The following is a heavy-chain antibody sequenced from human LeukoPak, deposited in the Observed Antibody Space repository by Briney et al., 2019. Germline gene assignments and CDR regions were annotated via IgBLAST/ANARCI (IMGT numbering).Heavy chain of an antibody. Sequence: GGSLRLSCAASEFTFSDYEMNWVRQAPGKGLEWVSAISGSGTNTYYADSVKGRFTISRDNSKNTLYLQMNSLRAEDTAVYYCARERYYDILTGYRWGQGTLVTVSS. D-gene: IGHD3-9*01. CDR1: EFTFSDYE. CDR2: ISGSGTNT. V-gene: IGHV3-23*01. CDR3: ARERYYDILTGYR. J-gene: IGHJ4*02.